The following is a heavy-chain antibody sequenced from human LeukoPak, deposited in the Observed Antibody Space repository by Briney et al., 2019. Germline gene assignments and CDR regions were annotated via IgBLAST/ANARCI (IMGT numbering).Heavy chain of an antibody. CDR2: IWNDGSKK. V-gene: IGHV3-33*01. CDR1: GFSFRNYG. Sequence: GRSLRLSCAASGFSFRNYGIHWVRQAPGKGLEWVAIIWNDGSKKYYGDSVKGRFTISRDNSKNTAYLQMNSLRGDDTALYYCAREGSSTTYFGSETHSGGAFDIWGQGTVVTVSS. J-gene: IGHJ3*02. D-gene: IGHD3-10*01. CDR3: AREGSSTTYFGSETHSGGAFDI.